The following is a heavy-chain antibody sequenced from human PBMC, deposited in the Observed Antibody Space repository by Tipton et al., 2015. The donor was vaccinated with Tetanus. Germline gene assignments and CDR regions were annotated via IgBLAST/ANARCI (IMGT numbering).Heavy chain of an antibody. CDR3: ARDRRATVKAAHHFDY. Sequence: LRLSCAVYGGSFSGYYWSWIRQPPGKGLEWIGEINHSGSTNYNPSLKSRVTISVDTSKNQFSLKLSSVTAADTAVYYCARDRRATVKAAHHFDYWGQGTLVTVSS. D-gene: IGHD4-11*01. J-gene: IGHJ4*02. CDR1: GGSFSGYY. V-gene: IGHV4-34*01. CDR2: INHSGST.